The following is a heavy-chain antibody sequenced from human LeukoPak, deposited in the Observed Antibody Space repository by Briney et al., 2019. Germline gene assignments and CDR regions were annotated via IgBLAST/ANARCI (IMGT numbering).Heavy chain of an antibody. CDR1: GFTFSSYE. D-gene: IGHD6-19*01. V-gene: IGHV3-48*03. CDR3: ARESIAVAGAPFDY. CDR2: ISSGSTI. Sequence: GGSLRRSCAASGFTFSSYEMNWARQAPGKGLEWVSYISSGSTIYDADPVKSRFTISRDNAQNSLYLQMSSLRAEDTAVYYCARESIAVAGAPFDYWGQGTLVTVSS. J-gene: IGHJ4*02.